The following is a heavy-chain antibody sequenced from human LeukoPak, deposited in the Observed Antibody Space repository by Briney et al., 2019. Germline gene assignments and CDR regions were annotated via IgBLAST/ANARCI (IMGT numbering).Heavy chain of an antibody. CDR2: IYYSGST. CDR1: GGSISSRSYY. Sequence: PSETLSLTCTVSGGSISSRSYYWGWIRQPPGKGLEWIGSIYYSGSTYYNPSLKSRVTISVDTSKNQFSLKLSSVTAADTAVYYCARAPPHYGSGSYYKYWGQGTLVTVSS. J-gene: IGHJ4*02. V-gene: IGHV4-39*07. D-gene: IGHD3-10*01. CDR3: ARAPPHYGSGSYYKY.